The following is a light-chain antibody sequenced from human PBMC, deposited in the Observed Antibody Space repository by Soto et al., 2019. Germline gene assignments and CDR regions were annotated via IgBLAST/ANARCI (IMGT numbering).Light chain of an antibody. V-gene: IGLV2-14*01. CDR1: SSDVGGYNY. CDR3: SSYTTSSTLV. CDR2: EVN. J-gene: IGLJ2*01. Sequence: QSVLTQPASVSGSPGQSITISCTGTSSDVGGYNYVSWYQQHPGKAPELMIYEVNNRPSGVSNRLSGSKSGNTASLTISGLQAEDEADYYCSSYTTSSTLVFGGGTKLTVL.